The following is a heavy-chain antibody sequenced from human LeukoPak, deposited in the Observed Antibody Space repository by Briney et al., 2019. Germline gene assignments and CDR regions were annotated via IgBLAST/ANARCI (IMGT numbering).Heavy chain of an antibody. V-gene: IGHV4-59*08. Sequence: SETLSLTCTVSGGSISSYYWSWIRQPPGKGLEWIGYIYYSGSTNYNPSLKSRVTISVDTSKNQFSLKLSPVTAADTAVYYCARLHDGYRYGADYWGQGTLVTAS. J-gene: IGHJ4*02. CDR2: IYYSGST. CDR3: ARLHDGYRYGADY. CDR1: GGSISSYY. D-gene: IGHD5-18*01.